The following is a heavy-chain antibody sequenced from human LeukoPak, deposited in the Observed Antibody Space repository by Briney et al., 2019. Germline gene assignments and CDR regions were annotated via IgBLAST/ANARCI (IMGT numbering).Heavy chain of an antibody. CDR2: IWFDGSKK. Sequence: GGSLRLSCAASGFTFSSYGMHWVRQVRQAPGKGPEWVAVIWFDGSKKYYSDSVKGRFTISRDNSKNTLYLQMNGLRAEDTAVYYCVGGYRKIDYWGQGTLVTVSS. CDR1: GFTFSSYG. V-gene: IGHV3-33*01. D-gene: IGHD3-16*01. CDR3: VGGYRKIDY. J-gene: IGHJ4*02.